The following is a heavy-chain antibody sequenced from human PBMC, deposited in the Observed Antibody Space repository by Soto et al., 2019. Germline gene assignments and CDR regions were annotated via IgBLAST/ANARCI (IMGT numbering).Heavy chain of an antibody. J-gene: IGHJ4*02. V-gene: IGHV4-4*02. D-gene: IGHD2-21*01. CDR3: ATVPPRIVVVLAEFPT. Sequence: QVELKQSGPGLVRPSGTLSLTCRVSGTSISSTYWWTWVRQSPGKGLEWIGEIYHNGITKYNPSLQRRVSLSVDKSNNQFSLKLTSVTAADTAVYYCATVPPRIVVVLAEFPTWGQGTLVTVSS. CDR1: GTSISSTYW. CDR2: IYHNGIT.